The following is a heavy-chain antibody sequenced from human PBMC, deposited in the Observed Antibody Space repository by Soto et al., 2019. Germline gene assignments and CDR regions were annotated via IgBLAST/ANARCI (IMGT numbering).Heavy chain of an antibody. CDR3: ARDWNYVRGYNMDV. V-gene: IGHV4-30-4*01. J-gene: IGHJ6*02. CDR2: IYYSGTT. Sequence: QVQLQESGPGLVKPSQTLSLTCTVSGDSISSGDYYWTWIRQPPGKGLEWIGYIYYSGTTYYNPSLKRRVTISVDKSNNPFSPKLTPVTGADTAVDYCARDWNYVRGYNMDVWGQGTTVTVSS. CDR1: GDSISSGDYY. D-gene: IGHD3-16*01.